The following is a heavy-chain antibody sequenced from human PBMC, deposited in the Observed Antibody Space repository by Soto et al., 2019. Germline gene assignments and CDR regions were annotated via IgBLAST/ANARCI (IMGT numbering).Heavy chain of an antibody. CDR3: ARAENERAGIYRTPDY. CDR2: IYYSVTT. Sequence: QVQLQESGPGLVKPSQTLSLTCTVSGASITSGGYYWSWIRQHPGKGLEWIGYIYYSVTTYYNPSLKSRVIISVDTSKSQVSLNLSSVTAADTAVYYCARAENERAGIYRTPDYWGQGTLVTVSS. J-gene: IGHJ4*02. D-gene: IGHD5-12*01. V-gene: IGHV4-31*03. CDR1: GASITSGGYY.